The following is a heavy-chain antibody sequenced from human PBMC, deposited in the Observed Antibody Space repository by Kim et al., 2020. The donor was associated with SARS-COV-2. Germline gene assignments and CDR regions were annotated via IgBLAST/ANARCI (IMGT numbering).Heavy chain of an antibody. V-gene: IGHV3-13*04. Sequence: GGSLRLSCAASGFTFSSYDMHWVRQATGKGLEWVSAIGTAGDTYYPGSVKGRFTISRENAKNSLYLQMNSLRAGDTAVYYCARGNYGSGSYYIPPNFDYWGQGTLVTVSS. J-gene: IGHJ4*02. CDR2: IGTAGDT. CDR3: ARGNYGSGSYYIPPNFDY. D-gene: IGHD3-10*01. CDR1: GFTFSSYD.